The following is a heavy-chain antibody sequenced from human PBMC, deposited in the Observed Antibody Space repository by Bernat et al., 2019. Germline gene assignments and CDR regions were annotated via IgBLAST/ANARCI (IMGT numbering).Heavy chain of an antibody. J-gene: IGHJ4*02. D-gene: IGHD4-17*01. CDR1: GYTFTGYN. V-gene: IGHV1-2*02. Sequence: QVQLVQSGAEVKKPGASVKVSCKASGYTFTGYNMHWVRKAPGQGLEWMGWINPNSGGTNYAQKFQGRVTMTSDTSISTAYMEVSRLRSDDSAVYYCAREELYGDYGYWGQGTLVTVSS. CDR3: AREELYGDYGY. CDR2: INPNSGGT.